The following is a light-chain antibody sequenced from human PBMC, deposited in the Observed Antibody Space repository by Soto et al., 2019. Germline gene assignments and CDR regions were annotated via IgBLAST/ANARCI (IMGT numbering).Light chain of an antibody. Sequence: QSALTQPASVSGSPGQSITISCTGTSSDVGGYDYVSWYQQHPGKAPKLTIYNVRNRPSGVSNRFSGSKAGNTASLTISGLQAEDEAAYYCSSYTSSSTVVFGGGTKVTVL. CDR1: SSDVGGYDY. CDR3: SSYTSSSTVV. V-gene: IGLV2-14*01. CDR2: NVR. J-gene: IGLJ2*01.